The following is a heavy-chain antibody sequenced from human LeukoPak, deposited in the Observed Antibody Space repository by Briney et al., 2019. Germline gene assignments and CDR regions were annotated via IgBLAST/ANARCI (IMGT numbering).Heavy chain of an antibody. CDR3: ARGAQQWLAQADYYYGMDV. Sequence: GGSLRLSCAASGFTFSSYSMNWVRQAPGKGLEWVSSISSSSSYIYYADSVKGRFTIPRDNAKNSLYLQMNSLRAEDTAVYYCARGAQQWLAQADYYYGMDVWGKGTTVTVSS. J-gene: IGHJ6*04. D-gene: IGHD6-19*01. V-gene: IGHV3-21*01. CDR2: ISSSSSYI. CDR1: GFTFSSYS.